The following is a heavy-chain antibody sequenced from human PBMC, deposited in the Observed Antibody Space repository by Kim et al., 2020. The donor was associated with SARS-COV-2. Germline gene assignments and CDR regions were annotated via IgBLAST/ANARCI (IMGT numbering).Heavy chain of an antibody. V-gene: IGHV1-18*01. J-gene: IGHJ6*02. D-gene: IGHD6-6*01. CDR3: AREWKQLAQSSYYYYGMDV. CDR1: GYTFSNYG. CDR2: ISAYNANT. Sequence: ASVKVSCKASGYTFSNYGISWVRQAPGQGLEWVGWISAYNANTNYAQKVQGRVTMTTDTFTNTAYMELRSLRSDDTAVYYCAREWKQLAQSSYYYYGMDVWGQGTTVTVSS.